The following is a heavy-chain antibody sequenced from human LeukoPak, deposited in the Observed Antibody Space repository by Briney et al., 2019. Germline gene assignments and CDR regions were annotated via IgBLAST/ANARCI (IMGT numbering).Heavy chain of an antibody. D-gene: IGHD6-13*01. J-gene: IGHJ3*02. CDR1: GGTFSSYA. CDR3: ARDARGAAAADDSFDI. V-gene: IGHV1-69*13. Sequence: SVKVSCKASGGTFSSYAISWVRQAPGQGLEWMGGIIPIFGTANYAQKFQGRVTITADESTSTAYMELSSLRSEDTAVYYCARDARGAAAADDSFDIWGQGTMVTVSS. CDR2: IIPIFGTA.